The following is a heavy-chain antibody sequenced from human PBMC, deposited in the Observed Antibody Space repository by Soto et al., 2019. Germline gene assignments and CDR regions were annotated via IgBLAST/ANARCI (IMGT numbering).Heavy chain of an antibody. CDR1: GLTISGKKY. V-gene: IGHV3-53*01. D-gene: IGHD1-1*01. J-gene: IGHJ3*01. CDR3: ATWHEREHAFDV. CDR2: LYDVDGS. Sequence: DVQLVESGGGLIQPGESLRLSCAAFGLTISGKKYVAWVRQAPGKGLEWVSALYDVDGSFYTDSVTGRFTTSSDSSKTTVYLQMNDLRPDDTAVYYCATWHEREHAFDVWGQGTPVTISS.